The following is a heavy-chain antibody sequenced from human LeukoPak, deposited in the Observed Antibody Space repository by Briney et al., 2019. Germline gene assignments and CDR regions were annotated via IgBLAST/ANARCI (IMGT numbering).Heavy chain of an antibody. CDR1: GITLSNYG. D-gene: IGHD3-22*01. Sequence: GGSLRLSCAVSGITLSNYGMSWVRQAPGKGPEWVAGISGSGGSAYYADAVKGRFTISRDNPKNTLYRQMNSLRVEDTAVYFCAKRGVVIRVILVGFHKEAYYFDSWGQGALVTVSS. CDR2: ISGSGGSA. J-gene: IGHJ4*02. V-gene: IGHV3-23*01. CDR3: AKRGVVIRVILVGFHKEAYYFDS.